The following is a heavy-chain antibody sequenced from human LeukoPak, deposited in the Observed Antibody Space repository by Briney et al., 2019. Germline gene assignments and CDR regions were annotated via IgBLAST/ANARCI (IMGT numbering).Heavy chain of an antibody. V-gene: IGHV3-23*01. CDR1: GFTFSTYV. J-gene: IGHJ4*02. CDR3: AKGAGSPFYFDY. Sequence: GGSLRLSCAASGFTFSTYVMNWFRQAPGKGLEWVSTISVGAEYIFYADSVKGRFTISRDDSNNALYLQMHSLRAEDTAVYYCAKGAGSPFYFDYWGQGTLVTVSS. D-gene: IGHD1-26*01. CDR2: ISVGAEYI.